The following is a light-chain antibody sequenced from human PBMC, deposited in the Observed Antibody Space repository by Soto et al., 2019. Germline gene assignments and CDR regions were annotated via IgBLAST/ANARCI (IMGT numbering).Light chain of an antibody. CDR1: RSNIGSNF. Sequence: QSVLTQPPSASGTPGQRVTISCSGSRSNIGSNFVYWYQQLPGTAPKLLIYRNNERPSGVPDRFSGSKSGTSASLAISGLRSEDEGDYYCATWDDSLSGFYVFGAGTKVTVL. CDR3: ATWDDSLSGFYV. V-gene: IGLV1-47*01. CDR2: RNN. J-gene: IGLJ1*01.